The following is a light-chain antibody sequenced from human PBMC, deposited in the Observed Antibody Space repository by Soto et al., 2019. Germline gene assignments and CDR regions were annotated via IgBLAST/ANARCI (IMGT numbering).Light chain of an antibody. J-gene: IGLJ2*01. CDR3: QSYDNSLSARV. V-gene: IGLV1-40*01. CDR2: GNN. CDR1: SSNIGAGFD. Sequence: QLVLTQPPSVSGALGQRVTISCTGSSSNIGAGFDVNWYQQVPGSAPKLLIYGNNNRPSGVPDRISGSKSGTSASLAITGLQAEDEADYYCQSYDNSLSARVFGGGTKVTVL.